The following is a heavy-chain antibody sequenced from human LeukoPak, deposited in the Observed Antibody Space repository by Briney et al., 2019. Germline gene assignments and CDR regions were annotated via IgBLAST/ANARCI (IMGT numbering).Heavy chain of an antibody. D-gene: IGHD3-22*01. CDR1: GGAFSSYA. CDR2: IIPILGIA. V-gene: IGHV1-69*04. Sequence: SVKVSCKASGGAFSSYAISWVRQAPGQGLEWMGRIIPILGIANYAQKFQGRVTITADKSTSTAYMELSSLRSEDTAVYYCATDRYYDSSGYYHYVDWGQGTLVTVSS. CDR3: ATDRYYDSSGYYHYVD. J-gene: IGHJ4*02.